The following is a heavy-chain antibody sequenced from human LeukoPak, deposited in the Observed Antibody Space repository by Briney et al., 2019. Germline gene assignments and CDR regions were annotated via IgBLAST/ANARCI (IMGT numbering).Heavy chain of an antibody. J-gene: IGHJ6*04. CDR2: ISYDGSNK. V-gene: IGHV3-30*18. D-gene: IGHD6-13*01. Sequence: PGGSLRLSCAASGFTFSSYGMHWVRQAPGKGLEWVAVISYDGSNKYYADSVKGRFTISRDNSKNTLYLQMNSLRAEDTAVYYCAKDQYSSSWYGGYYYYYYGMDVGGKGTTVTVSS. CDR1: GFTFSSYG. CDR3: AKDQYSSSWYGGYYYYYYGMDV.